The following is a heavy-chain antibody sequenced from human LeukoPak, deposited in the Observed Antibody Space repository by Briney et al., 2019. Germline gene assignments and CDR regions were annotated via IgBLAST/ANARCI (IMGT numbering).Heavy chain of an antibody. CDR1: GFTSSSYS. V-gene: IGHV3-48*02. CDR3: ARSDWFNP. CDR2: ISSSSNTI. J-gene: IGHJ5*02. Sequence: GGSLRLSCAASGFTSSSYSMNWVRQAPGKGLEWVSYISSSSNTIYNADSVKGRFTIFRDNAKNSLYLQMNSLRDDDTAVYYCARSDWFNPWGQGTLVTVSS.